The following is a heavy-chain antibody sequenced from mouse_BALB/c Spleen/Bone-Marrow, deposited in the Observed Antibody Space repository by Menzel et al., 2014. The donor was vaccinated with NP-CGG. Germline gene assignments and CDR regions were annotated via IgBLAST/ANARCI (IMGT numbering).Heavy chain of an antibody. Sequence: VQLQQSGPGLVQPSQSLSITCTDSGFSLTNYGVHWVRQSPGKGLEWLGVIWTGGSTDYNAAFISRLSISKDNSKSQVFFKMNSLQANDTAIYYCARRYDASYALDYWGQGTSVTVSS. J-gene: IGHJ4*01. CDR1: GFSLTNYG. CDR2: IWTGGST. CDR3: ARRYDASYALDY. D-gene: IGHD2-14*01. V-gene: IGHV2-2*02.